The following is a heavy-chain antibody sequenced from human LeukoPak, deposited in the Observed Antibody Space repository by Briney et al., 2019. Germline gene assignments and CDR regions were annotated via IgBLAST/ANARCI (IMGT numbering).Heavy chain of an antibody. Sequence: SETLSLTCGVYGGSFSGYLWNWIRQPPGKDLEWLGEINHSGSANYHPSLKSRVTISIDTSKNQVSLSLSSVTAADTAVYYCARGAWATRLASWGLGTPVIVSS. CDR2: INHSGSA. CDR3: ARGAWATRLAS. D-gene: IGHD2-15*01. V-gene: IGHV4-34*01. CDR1: GGSFSGYL. J-gene: IGHJ4*02.